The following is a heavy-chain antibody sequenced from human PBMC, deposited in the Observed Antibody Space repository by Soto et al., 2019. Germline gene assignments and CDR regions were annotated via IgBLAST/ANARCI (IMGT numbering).Heavy chain of an antibody. D-gene: IGHD3-3*01. CDR2: IYYIGST. CDR3: SRGPVLRFLEWPYYFAY. V-gene: IGHV4-31*01. Sequence: QVQLQESGPGLVKPSQTLSLTCTVSGGSISSGGYYWSWIRQHPGKGLEWIGYIYYIGSTYYNPSLKSLVTISVEKSKNQFSLKLSSVTAADTAVYYCSRGPVLRFLEWPYYFAYWGQGTLVTVSS. CDR1: GGSISSGGYY. J-gene: IGHJ4*02.